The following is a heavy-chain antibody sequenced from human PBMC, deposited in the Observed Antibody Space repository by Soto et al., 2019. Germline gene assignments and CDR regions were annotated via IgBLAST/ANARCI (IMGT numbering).Heavy chain of an antibody. V-gene: IGHV3-23*01. J-gene: IGHJ6*02. CDR1: GFTFSSYA. CDR2: ISGSGGST. Sequence: GGSLRLSCAASGFTFSSYAMSWVRQAPGKGLEWVSAISGSGGSTYYADSVKGRFTISRDNSKNTLYLQMNSLKAEDTAVYYCSKTEGSSLGGDYYYYGMDVWGQGTTVTVSS. D-gene: IGHD6-6*01. CDR3: SKTEGSSLGGDYYYYGMDV.